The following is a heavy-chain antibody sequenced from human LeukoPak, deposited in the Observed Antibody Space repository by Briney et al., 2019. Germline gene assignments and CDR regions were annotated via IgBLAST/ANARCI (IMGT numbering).Heavy chain of an antibody. Sequence: SETLSLTCTVSGGSMSTYYWSWIRQPPGKGLGWIGYIYYSGSTYYNPSLKSRVTISVDTSKNQFSLKLSSVTAADTAVYYCARTYSYDYVWGSQRAFDIWGQGTMVTVSS. CDR2: IYYSGST. CDR3: ARTYSYDYVWGSQRAFDI. D-gene: IGHD3-16*01. CDR1: GGSMSTYY. V-gene: IGHV4-59*12. J-gene: IGHJ3*02.